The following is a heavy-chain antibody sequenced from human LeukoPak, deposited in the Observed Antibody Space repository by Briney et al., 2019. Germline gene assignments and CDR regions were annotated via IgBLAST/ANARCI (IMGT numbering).Heavy chain of an antibody. V-gene: IGHV1-46*01. CDR2: INPSGGST. Sequence: ASVKVSCKASGYTFTSYYMHWVRQAPGQGLELMGIINPSGGSTSYAQKFQGRVTMTRDTSTSTVYMELSSLRSEDTAVYYCARDGADSSSFGNWFDPWGQGTLVTVSS. J-gene: IGHJ5*02. CDR3: ARDGADSSSFGNWFDP. CDR1: GYTFTSYY. D-gene: IGHD6-13*01.